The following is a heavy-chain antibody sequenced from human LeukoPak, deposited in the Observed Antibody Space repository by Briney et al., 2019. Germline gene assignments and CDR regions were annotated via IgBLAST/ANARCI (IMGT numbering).Heavy chain of an antibody. CDR2: IYYSGST. D-gene: IGHD6-13*01. V-gene: IGHV4-59*01. J-gene: IGHJ6*02. CDR1: GGSISSYY. CDR3: ARDSSSWYHYYYGMDV. Sequence: SESLSLTCTVSGGSISSYYWSWIRQPPGKGLEWIGYIYYSGSTNYNPSLKSRVTISVDTSKTQFSLKLSSVTAADTAVYYCARDSSSWYHYYYGMDVWGQGTTVTVSS.